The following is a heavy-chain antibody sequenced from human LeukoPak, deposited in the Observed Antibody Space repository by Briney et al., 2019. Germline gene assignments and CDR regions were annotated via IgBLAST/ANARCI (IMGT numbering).Heavy chain of an antibody. Sequence: EGSLRLSCAASGFTFSSYWMTWVRQAPGKGLEWVANIKQDGSEKYYVDSVKGRFTISRDNAKNSLYLQMNSLRAEDTAVYYCAGGRDVYRYWGQGTLVTVSS. V-gene: IGHV3-7*01. CDR1: GFTFSSYW. CDR3: AGGRDVYRY. CDR2: IKQDGSEK. J-gene: IGHJ4*02. D-gene: IGHD5-24*01.